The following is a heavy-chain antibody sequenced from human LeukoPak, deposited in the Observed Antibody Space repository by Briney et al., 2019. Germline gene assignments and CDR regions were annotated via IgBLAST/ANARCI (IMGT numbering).Heavy chain of an antibody. CDR2: IWHDGSNK. CDR1: GFTFSNYG. Sequence: PGGSLRLSCAASGFTFSNYGMHWVRQAPGRGLEWVAVIWHDGSNKYYADSVKGRFTISRDNSKNTLYLQMNSPRVEDTAMYYCANGFYYWGQGTLVTVSS. V-gene: IGHV3-33*06. CDR3: ANGFYY. J-gene: IGHJ4*02.